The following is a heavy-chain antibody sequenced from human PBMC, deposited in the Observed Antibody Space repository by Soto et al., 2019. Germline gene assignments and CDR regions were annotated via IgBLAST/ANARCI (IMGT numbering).Heavy chain of an antibody. CDR2: IRRHTSVT. CDR3: GKVAASGYYTVDR. D-gene: IGHD3-22*01. CDR1: GLTLSTSS. J-gene: IGHJ5*02. V-gene: IGHV3-48*01. Sequence: EVQLVESGGMLVQPGGSLRLSCAASGLTLSTSSMNWVRQAPGKGLEWISYIRRHTSVTAYADSVKGRFTISRDSAKNSLNLQMDSLRVEDTAVYYCGKVAASGYYTVDRWGQGTVVTVSS.